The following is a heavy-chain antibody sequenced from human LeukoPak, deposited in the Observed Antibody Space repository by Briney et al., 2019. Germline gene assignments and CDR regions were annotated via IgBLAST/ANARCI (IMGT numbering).Heavy chain of an antibody. D-gene: IGHD1-26*01. V-gene: IGHV4-59*01. J-gene: IGHJ5*02. CDR3: ARGPSGSYNWFDP. CDR2: IYSSGST. CDR1: GGSMSNYH. Sequence: PSETLSLTCTVSGGSMSNYHWSWVRQPPGKGLEWIGYIYSSGSTNYNPSLKSRVTISVDTSKNQSSLRLSSVTAADTAVYYCARGPSGSYNWFDPWGQGTLVTVSS.